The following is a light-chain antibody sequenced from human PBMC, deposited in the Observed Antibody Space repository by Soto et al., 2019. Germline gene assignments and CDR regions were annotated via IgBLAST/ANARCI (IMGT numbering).Light chain of an antibody. CDR1: QSVSSSY. V-gene: IGKV3-20*01. CDR2: GAS. J-gene: IGKJ4*01. CDR3: QQYGSSLP. Sequence: EIVLTQSPGTLSLSPGGRATLSCRASQSVSSSYLGWYQQKPGQAPRLLIYGASSRATGIPDRFSGSGSGTDFTLTISRLEPEAFAVYYCQQYGSSLPFGGGTKVDIK.